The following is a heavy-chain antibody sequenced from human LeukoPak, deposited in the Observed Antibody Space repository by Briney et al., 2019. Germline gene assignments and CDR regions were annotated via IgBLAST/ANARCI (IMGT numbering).Heavy chain of an antibody. V-gene: IGHV4-34*01. CDR1: GGSFSGYY. Sequence: PSETLSLTCAVYGGSFSGYYWSWIRQPPGKGLEWIGEINHSGSTNYNPSLKSRVTISVDTSKNQFSLKLSSVTAADTAVYYCARGRRGSGSYYPRVFDYWGQGTLVTVSS. D-gene: IGHD3-10*01. CDR3: ARGRRGSGSYYPRVFDY. CDR2: INHSGST. J-gene: IGHJ4*02.